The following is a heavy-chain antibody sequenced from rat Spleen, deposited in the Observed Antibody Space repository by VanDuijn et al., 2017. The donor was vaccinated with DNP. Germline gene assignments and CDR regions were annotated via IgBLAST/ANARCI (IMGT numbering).Heavy chain of an antibody. Sequence: EVRLQESGPGLVKPSQSLSLTCSVTGYSITSNYWAWIRKFPGNKMEWIGHISYSGSTSYNPSLKSRISITRDTSKNQFFLQVNSVTTEDTATYYCARSGYNTDYYHLGAYWGQGTLVTVSS. J-gene: IGHJ3*01. D-gene: IGHD1-6*01. CDR2: ISYSGST. CDR1: GYSITSNY. V-gene: IGHV3-1*01. CDR3: ARSGYNTDYYHLGAY.